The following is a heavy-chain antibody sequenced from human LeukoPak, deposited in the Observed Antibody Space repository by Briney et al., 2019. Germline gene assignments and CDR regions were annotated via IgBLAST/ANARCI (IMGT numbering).Heavy chain of an antibody. CDR3: TTEPLIGYYDFWSGYRAY. CDR1: GFTFSNAW. J-gene: IGHJ4*02. D-gene: IGHD3-3*01. V-gene: IGHV3-15*01. CDR2: IKSKADGGTT. Sequence: GGSLRLSCAASGFTFSNAWMSWVRQAPGKGLEWVGRIKSKADGGTTDDAAPVKGRFTISRDDSKNTLYLQMNSLKTEDTAVYYCTTEPLIGYYDFWSGYRAYWGPGTLVTVSS.